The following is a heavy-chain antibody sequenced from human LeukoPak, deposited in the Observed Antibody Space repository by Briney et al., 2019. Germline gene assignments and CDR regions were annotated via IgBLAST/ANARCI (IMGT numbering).Heavy chain of an antibody. CDR1: GFSFSNYW. J-gene: IGHJ3*02. Sequence: QPGGSLRLSCAASGFSFSNYWMCWVRHAPGKGLVCVSRINSDGSTTTYADSVKGRFTISRDNAKNTLYLQMNSLRAEDSALYYCARIRESLGLGAFDIWGQGTMVTVSS. CDR2: INSDGSTT. V-gene: IGHV3-74*03. CDR3: ARIRESLGLGAFDI. D-gene: IGHD7-27*01.